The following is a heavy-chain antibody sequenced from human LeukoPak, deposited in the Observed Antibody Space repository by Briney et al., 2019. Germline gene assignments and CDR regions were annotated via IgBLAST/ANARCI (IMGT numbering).Heavy chain of an antibody. CDR1: GFTVSSNF. Sequence: PGGSLRHSCAASGFTVSSNFMTWVRQAPGKGLEWVSIIYSGGSTFYADAVKGRFTISRDNPKNTLYLQMNSLGAEDTAVYYCASGLGAAGYLQRYWGQGTLVTVSS. V-gene: IGHV3-66*01. D-gene: IGHD6-13*01. J-gene: IGHJ4*02. CDR3: ASGLGAAGYLQRY. CDR2: IYSGGST.